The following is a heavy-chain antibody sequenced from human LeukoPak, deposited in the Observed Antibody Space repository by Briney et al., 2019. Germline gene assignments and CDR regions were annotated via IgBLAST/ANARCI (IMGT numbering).Heavy chain of an antibody. Sequence: GGSLRLSCAASGFTFSSYGMHWVRQAPGKGLERVAFIRYDGSNKYYADSVKGRFTISRDNSKNTLYLQMNSLRAEDTAVYYCAKDAQQFCSSTSCYGWFDPWGQGTLVTVSS. CDR2: IRYDGSNK. V-gene: IGHV3-30*02. J-gene: IGHJ5*02. CDR3: AKDAQQFCSSTSCYGWFDP. D-gene: IGHD2-2*01. CDR1: GFTFSSYG.